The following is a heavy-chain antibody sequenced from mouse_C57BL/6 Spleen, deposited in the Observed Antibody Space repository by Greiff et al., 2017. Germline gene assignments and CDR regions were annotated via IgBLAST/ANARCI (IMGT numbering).Heavy chain of an antibody. V-gene: IGHV1-50*01. J-gene: IGHJ2*01. CDR3: ARGEYLRGFDY. Sequence: VQLQQPGAELVKPGASVKLSCKASGYTFTSYWMQWVKQRPGQGLEWIGEIDPSDSYTNYNQKFKGKATLTVDTSSSTAYMQLSSLTSEDSAVYYCARGEYLRGFDYWGQGTTLTVSS. CDR2: IDPSDSYT. CDR1: GYTFTSYW. D-gene: IGHD5-1*01.